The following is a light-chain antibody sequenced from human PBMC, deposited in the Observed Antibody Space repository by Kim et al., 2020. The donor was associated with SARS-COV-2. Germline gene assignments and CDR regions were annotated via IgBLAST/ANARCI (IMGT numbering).Light chain of an antibody. CDR2: GAS. J-gene: IGKJ4*01. CDR1: QSVSSN. CDR3: QQYNKWPLT. V-gene: IGKV3D-15*01. Sequence: EIVMTQSPATLSVSPGERATLSCGASQSVSSNLAWYQQKPGQAPRLLIYGASTRATGIPARFSGSESGTEFTLTIGSLQSEDFAVYYCQQYNKWPLTFGGGTKLEI.